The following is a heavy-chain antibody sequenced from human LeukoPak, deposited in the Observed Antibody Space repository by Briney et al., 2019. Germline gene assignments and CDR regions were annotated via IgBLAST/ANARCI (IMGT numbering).Heavy chain of an antibody. CDR2: INHSGST. Sequence: PSETLSLTCAVYGGSFSDYYWSWIRQPPGKGLQWIGEINHSGSTNYSPSLKSRVTISVDTSKNQFSLRLNSVTAADTAVYYCARQLYGSDYWGQGTLVTVS. J-gene: IGHJ4*02. CDR3: ARQLYGSDY. CDR1: GGSFSDYY. D-gene: IGHD4-17*01. V-gene: IGHV4-34*01.